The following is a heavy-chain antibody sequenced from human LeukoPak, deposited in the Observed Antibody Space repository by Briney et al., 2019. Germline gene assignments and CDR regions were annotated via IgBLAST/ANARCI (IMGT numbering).Heavy chain of an antibody. CDR3: ARSPLAFYDSSGYPRVWFDP. J-gene: IGHJ5*02. D-gene: IGHD3-22*01. CDR2: ISQSGNI. V-gene: IGHV4-30-2*01. Sequence: SETLSLTCTVSGDSISSGGYSWSWIRQPPGKGLEWIGYIYHIGYISQSGNIYQNPSLKSRVTISLDTSRNQFSLKLSSVTAADTAVYYCARSPLAFYDSSGYPRVWFDPWGQGTLVTVSS. CDR1: GDSISSGGYS.